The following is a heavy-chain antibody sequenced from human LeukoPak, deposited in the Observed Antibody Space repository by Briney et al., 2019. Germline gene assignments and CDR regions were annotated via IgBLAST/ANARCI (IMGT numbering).Heavy chain of an antibody. CDR1: GDSISGSSYY. Sequence: SETLSLTCTVSGDSISGSSYYWGWIRQPPGKGLEWIGNIYYGGSTYYNPSLKSRISISVDTSNNQFSLKVSSVTAADTAVYYCASADGYKIDCWGQGTLVTASS. V-gene: IGHV4-39*01. CDR3: ASADGYKIDC. J-gene: IGHJ4*02. D-gene: IGHD5-24*01. CDR2: IYYGGST.